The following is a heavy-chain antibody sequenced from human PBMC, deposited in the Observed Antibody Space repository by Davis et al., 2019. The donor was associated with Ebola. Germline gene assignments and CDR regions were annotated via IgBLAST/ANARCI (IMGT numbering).Heavy chain of an antibody. D-gene: IGHD5/OR15-5a*01. J-gene: IGHJ6*02. V-gene: IGHV1-18*01. Sequence: ASVKVSCKASGYTFTSYGISWVRQAPGQGLEWMGWISAYNGNTNYAQKLQGRVTMTTDTSTSPAYMEVRSLRSDDTAVYYCARAYSVYDHYGMDVWGQGTTVTVSS. CDR1: GYTFTSYG. CDR3: ARAYSVYDHYGMDV. CDR2: ISAYNGNT.